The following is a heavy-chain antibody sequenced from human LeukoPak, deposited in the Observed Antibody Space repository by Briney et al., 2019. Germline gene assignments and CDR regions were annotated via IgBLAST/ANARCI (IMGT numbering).Heavy chain of an antibody. CDR3: ARMAMDPAMVTNFFDL. J-gene: IGHJ4*02. CDR1: VYTFTSYY. V-gene: IGHV1-46*01. Sequence: ASVKVSCKASVYTFTSYYMHWVRQAPGQGLEWMGIINPSGGSTRYAQKFQGRVTLTKDTATSTVYIELSSLRSDDTAVYYCARMAMDPAMVTNFFDLWGQGTLLIVSA. CDR2: INPSGGST. D-gene: IGHD5-18*01.